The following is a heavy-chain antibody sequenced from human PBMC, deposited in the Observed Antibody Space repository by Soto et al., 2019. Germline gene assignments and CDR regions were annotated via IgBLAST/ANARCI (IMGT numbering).Heavy chain of an antibody. Sequence: GGSLRLSCAASGFTFSDHYMDWVRQAPGKGLEWVGRTRNKANSYTTEYAASVKGRFTISRDDSKNSLYLQMNSLKTEDTAVYYCARGPWGPAADHYYDTPRWYFDLWGRGTLVTVSS. CDR2: TRNKANSYTT. D-gene: IGHD3-22*01. CDR3: ARGPWGPAADHYYDTPRWYFDL. J-gene: IGHJ2*01. V-gene: IGHV3-72*01. CDR1: GFTFSDHY.